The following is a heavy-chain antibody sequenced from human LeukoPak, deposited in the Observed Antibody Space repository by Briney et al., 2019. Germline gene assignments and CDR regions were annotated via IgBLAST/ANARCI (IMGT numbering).Heavy chain of an antibody. Sequence: GGSLRLSCADSGFIFSSYSMNWVRQAPGKGLEWVSSISTSSGYIYYADSVKGRFTISRDNAKNSLYLQMNSLRAEDTAIYHCAREIGSGDLEYWGQGTLVTVSS. D-gene: IGHD3-10*01. CDR2: ISTSSGYI. J-gene: IGHJ4*02. CDR1: GFIFSSYS. CDR3: AREIGSGDLEY. V-gene: IGHV3-21*01.